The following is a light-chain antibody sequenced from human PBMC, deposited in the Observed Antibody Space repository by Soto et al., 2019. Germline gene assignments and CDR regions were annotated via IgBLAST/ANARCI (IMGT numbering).Light chain of an antibody. Sequence: DIQMTQSPSTLSASLGDTVTITCRASESIDNWLAWYQQKPGKAPKLLIYAASSLQSGVPSRFSGSRSGPDFTLTISSLQPEDFATYYCQQSYSSPPTFGQGTKVDIK. V-gene: IGKV1-39*01. CDR3: QQSYSSPPT. CDR2: AAS. CDR1: ESIDNW. J-gene: IGKJ1*01.